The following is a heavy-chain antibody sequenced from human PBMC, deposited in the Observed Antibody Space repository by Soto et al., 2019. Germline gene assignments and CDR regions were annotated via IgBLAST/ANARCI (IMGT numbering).Heavy chain of an antibody. CDR1: GFTFSSYS. Sequence: PGGSLRLSCAASGFTFSSYSMNWVRQAPGKGLEWVSSISSSSSYIYYADSVKGRFTISRDNAKNSLYLQMNSLRAEDTAVYYCARASITIFGVVIFAFDYWGQGTLVTVSS. V-gene: IGHV3-21*01. D-gene: IGHD3-3*01. CDR2: ISSSSSYI. J-gene: IGHJ4*02. CDR3: ARASITIFGVVIFAFDY.